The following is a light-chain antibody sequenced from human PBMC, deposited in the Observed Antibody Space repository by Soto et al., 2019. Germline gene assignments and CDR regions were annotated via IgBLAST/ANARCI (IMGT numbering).Light chain of an antibody. V-gene: IGLV1-40*01. CDR1: SSNIGAGYD. J-gene: IGLJ2*01. Sequence: QSVLTQPPSVSGAPGQRVTISCTGSSSNIGAGYDVHWYQQLPGTAPKLLIYGNSNRPSGVPDRFSGSKSGTSASLAITGLQAEDEADYYCQSYDSCLSGPHAVFGGGTKLTVL. CDR3: QSYDSCLSGPHAV. CDR2: GNS.